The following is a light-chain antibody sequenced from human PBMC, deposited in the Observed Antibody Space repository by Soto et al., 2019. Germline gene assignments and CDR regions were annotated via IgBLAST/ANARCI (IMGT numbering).Light chain of an antibody. CDR3: QQYNNWPWT. V-gene: IGKV3-20*01. CDR1: QSVDSTY. Sequence: EIVLTQSPGTLSLSPGERATLSCRASQSVDSTYLTWYQQKPGQAPRLLIYGASGRATGIPDRFSGSGSGTDFTLTISSLQSEDFAVYYCQQYNNWPWTFGQGTKVDIK. CDR2: GAS. J-gene: IGKJ1*01.